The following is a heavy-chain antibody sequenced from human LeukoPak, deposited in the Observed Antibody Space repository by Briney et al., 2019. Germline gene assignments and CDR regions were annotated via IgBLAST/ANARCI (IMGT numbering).Heavy chain of an antibody. CDR3: ATLRFLEWLSDSGAFDI. J-gene: IGHJ3*02. Sequence: KSSETLSLTCTVSSGSISSSSYYWGWIRQPPGKGLEWIGSIYYSGSTYYNPSLKSRVTISVDTSKNQFSLKLSSVTAADTAVYYCATLRFLEWLSDSGAFDIWGQGTMVTVSS. V-gene: IGHV4-39*01. CDR2: IYYSGST. CDR1: SGSISSSSYY. D-gene: IGHD3-3*01.